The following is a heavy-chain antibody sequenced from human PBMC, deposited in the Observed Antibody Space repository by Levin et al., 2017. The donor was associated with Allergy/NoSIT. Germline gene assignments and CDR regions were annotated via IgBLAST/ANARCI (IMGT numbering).Heavy chain of an antibody. CDR3: ARAPYYYDSSGYYYFDY. D-gene: IGHD3-22*01. J-gene: IGHJ4*02. V-gene: IGHV4-34*01. CDR1: GGSFSGYY. Sequence: SETLSLTCAVYGGSFSGYYWSWIRQPPGKGLEWIGEINHSGSTNYNPSLKSRVTISVDTSKNQFSLKLSSVTAADTAVYYCARAPYYYDSSGYYYFDYWGQGTLVTVSS. CDR2: INHSGST.